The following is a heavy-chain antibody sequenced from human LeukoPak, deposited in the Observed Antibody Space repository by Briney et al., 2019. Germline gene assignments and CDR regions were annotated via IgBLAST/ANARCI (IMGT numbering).Heavy chain of an antibody. CDR2: VYTKGSS. CDR3: ARIVVAARWGPDV. CDR1: GYSISSGYY. J-gene: IGHJ6*01. V-gene: IGHV4-61*02. Sequence: SETLSLTCTVSGYSISSGYYWGWIRQPAGKGLEWIGRVYTKGSSNYNPSLKSRVTISADTSKNQFSLKLRSVTAADTGVYYCARIVVAARWGPDVWGKGTTVSFSS. D-gene: IGHD2-15*01.